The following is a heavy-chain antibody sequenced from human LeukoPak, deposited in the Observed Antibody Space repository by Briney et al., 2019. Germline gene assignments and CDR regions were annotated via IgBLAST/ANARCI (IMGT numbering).Heavy chain of an antibody. CDR1: GFTFSSFG. V-gene: IGHV3-30*03. J-gene: IGHJ4*02. Sequence: GGSLRLSCAASGFTFSSFGIHWVRQAPGKGLEWVTVTSYDGNEKYYADSVKGRFTISRDNSKNTVYLQMNSLRAEDTAVYYCATGGTRAATGRMGFWGQGTLVTVSS. CDR3: ATGGTRAATGRMGF. CDR2: TSYDGNEK. D-gene: IGHD6-25*01.